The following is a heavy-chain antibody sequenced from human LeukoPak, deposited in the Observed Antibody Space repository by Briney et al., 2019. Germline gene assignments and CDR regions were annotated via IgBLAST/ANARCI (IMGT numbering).Heavy chain of an antibody. CDR3: ARPVDTAMGLVNY. CDR2: ISYDGSNK. Sequence: PGGSLRLSCAASGFTFSSYAMHWVRQAPGKGLEWVAVISYDGSNKYYADSVKGRFTISRDNSKNTLYLQMNSLRAEDTAVYYCARPVDTAMGLVNYWGQGTLVTVSS. CDR1: GFTFSSYA. D-gene: IGHD5-18*01. J-gene: IGHJ4*02. V-gene: IGHV3-30-3*01.